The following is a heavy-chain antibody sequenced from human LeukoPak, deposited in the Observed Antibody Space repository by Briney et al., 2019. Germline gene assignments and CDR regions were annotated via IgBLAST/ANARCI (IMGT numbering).Heavy chain of an antibody. CDR3: AKDNSPKVYCSGGSCYSDY. Sequence: PGGSLRLSCAASGFPSSTHSLNWVRQAPGKGLEWVSGISGSGGSIYYADSVKGRFTISRDNSKNTLYLQMNSLRAEDTAVYYCAKDNSPKVYCSGGSCYSDYWGQGTLVTVSS. CDR2: ISGSGGSI. J-gene: IGHJ4*02. D-gene: IGHD2-15*01. V-gene: IGHV3-23*01. CDR1: GFPSSTHS.